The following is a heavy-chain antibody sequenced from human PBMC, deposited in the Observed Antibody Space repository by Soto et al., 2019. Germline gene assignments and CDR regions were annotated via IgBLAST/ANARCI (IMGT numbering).Heavy chain of an antibody. CDR1: GGTFSSYT. CDR2: IIPILGIA. J-gene: IGHJ6*03. D-gene: IGHD1-26*01. V-gene: IGHV1-69*02. Sequence: QVQLVQSGAEVKKPGSSVKVSCKASGGTFSSYTISWVRQAPGQGLEWMGRIIPILGIANYAQKFQGRVTITADKSTSTAYMELSSLRSEDTAVYYCSREPFDYNYMDVWGKGTTVTVSS. CDR3: SREPFDYNYMDV.